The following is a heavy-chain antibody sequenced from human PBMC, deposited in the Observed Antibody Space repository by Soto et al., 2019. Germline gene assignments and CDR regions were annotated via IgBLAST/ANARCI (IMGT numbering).Heavy chain of an antibody. J-gene: IGHJ6*02. Sequence: SDTLSLTCTVSGGSISSSSYYWGWIRQPPGKGLEWIGSIYYSGSTYYNPSLKSRVTISVDTSKNQFSLKLSSVTAADTAVYYCAPRFGERGMDVWGQGTTVTVSS. CDR3: APRFGERGMDV. D-gene: IGHD3-10*01. CDR2: IYYSGST. CDR1: GGSISSSSYY. V-gene: IGHV4-39*01.